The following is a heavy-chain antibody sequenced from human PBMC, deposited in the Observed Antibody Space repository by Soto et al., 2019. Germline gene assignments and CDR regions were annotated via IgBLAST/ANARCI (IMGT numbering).Heavy chain of an antibody. CDR2: INGDASST. J-gene: IGHJ6*02. CDR3: ATDRSYAMEV. CDR1: GFSIRDYW. V-gene: IGHV3-74*01. Sequence: PVGSLRLSCEASGFSIRDYWMHWVRQAPGEGLVWVSCINGDASSTTYADSVKGRFTISRDDAKNTVYLQMSSLRAEDTAVYFCATDRSYAMEVWGQGTRVTVSS.